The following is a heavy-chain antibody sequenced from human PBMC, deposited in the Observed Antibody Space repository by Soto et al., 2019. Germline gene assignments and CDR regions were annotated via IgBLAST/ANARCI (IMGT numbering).Heavy chain of an antibody. J-gene: IGHJ5*02. CDR2: IIPILGIA. V-gene: IGHV1-69*04. CDR3: ARDLNFSPQGSWFDP. Sequence: SVKVSWKASGGTFSSYTISWVRQAPGQGLEWMGRIIPILGIANYAQKFQGRVTITADKSTSTAYMELSSLRSEDTAVYYCARDLNFSPQGSWFDPWGQGTLVTVSS. CDR1: GGTFSSYT.